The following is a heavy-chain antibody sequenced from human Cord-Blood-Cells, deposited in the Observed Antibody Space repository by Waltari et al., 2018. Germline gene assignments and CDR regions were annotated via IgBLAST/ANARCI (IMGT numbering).Heavy chain of an antibody. CDR3: ARGSWYSSSSLNWYFDL. V-gene: IGHV1-46*01. J-gene: IGHJ2*01. Sequence: QVQLVQSGAEVKKPGASVKVSCKASGYTFTSYYMHWVRQAPGQGLEWMGIIHPIGGSTSYAQKFQGRVTMTRDTSTSTVYMELSSLRSEDTAVYYCARGSWYSSSSLNWYFDLWGRGTLVTVSS. D-gene: IGHD6-6*01. CDR1: GYTFTSYY. CDR2: IHPIGGST.